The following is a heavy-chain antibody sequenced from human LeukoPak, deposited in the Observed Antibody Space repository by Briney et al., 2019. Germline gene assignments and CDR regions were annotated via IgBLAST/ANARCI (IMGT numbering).Heavy chain of an antibody. CDR3: ARHNYYGSESYSFDY. Sequence: ASVKVSCKASGYTFTTYFIHWVRQAPGQGLEWMGVINPSGGSTSYAQNFQGRLTMTRDTPTSTVYMELSSLRSEDTALYYCARHNYYGSESYSFDYWGQGTLVTVSS. D-gene: IGHD3-10*01. J-gene: IGHJ4*02. CDR2: INPSGGST. CDR1: GYTFTTYF. V-gene: IGHV1-46*01.